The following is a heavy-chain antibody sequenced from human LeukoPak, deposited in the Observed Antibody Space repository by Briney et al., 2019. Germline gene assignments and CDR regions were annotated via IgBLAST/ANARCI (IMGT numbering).Heavy chain of an antibody. CDR2: INPNSGGT. CDR3: ASGARLYCSGGSCYSDYYYYYMDV. J-gene: IGHJ6*03. Sequence: GASVKVSCKASGYTFTGYYMHWVRQAPGQGLEWMGWINPNSGGTNYAQKFQGRVTMTRDTSISTAYVELSRLRSDDTAVYYCASGARLYCSGGSCYSDYYYYYMDVWGKGTTVTVSS. V-gene: IGHV1-2*02. CDR1: GYTFTGYY. D-gene: IGHD2-15*01.